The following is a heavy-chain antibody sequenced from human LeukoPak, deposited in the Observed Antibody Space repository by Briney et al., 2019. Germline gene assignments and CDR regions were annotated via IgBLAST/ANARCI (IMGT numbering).Heavy chain of an antibody. V-gene: IGHV3-23*01. Sequence: PGRPLTLSCAGSGFTFSNYAMSWVRQAPGKGLEWVSTISDSGGSTYYADSLKGRFTISRDNSKNTLYLQMNSLRAEDTAVFYCARALVGAILHAFDIWGQGTMVTVSS. CDR1: GFTFSNYA. J-gene: IGHJ3*02. D-gene: IGHD1-26*01. CDR2: ISDSGGST. CDR3: ARALVGAILHAFDI.